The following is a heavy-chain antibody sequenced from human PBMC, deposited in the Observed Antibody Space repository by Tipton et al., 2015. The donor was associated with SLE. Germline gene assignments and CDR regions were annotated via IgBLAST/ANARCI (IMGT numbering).Heavy chain of an antibody. CDR3: ARQRVNQGEEYFDY. Sequence: GLVKPSQTLSVTCTVSGGSISRSSYYWTWIRQRPGKGLEWLGYIHYSGSTYYNPSLKSRVTISVDPSKSQFSLKIISVTAADTAVYSCARQRVNQGEEYFDYWGQGTRVTVSS. V-gene: IGHV4-31*03. CDR2: IHYSGST. CDR1: GGSISRSSYY. D-gene: IGHD1-14*01. J-gene: IGHJ4*02.